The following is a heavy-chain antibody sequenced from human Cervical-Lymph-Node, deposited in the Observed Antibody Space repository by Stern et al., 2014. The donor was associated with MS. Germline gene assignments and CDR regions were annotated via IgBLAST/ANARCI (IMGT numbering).Heavy chain of an antibody. CDR3: TRVGVSGYRYFQH. D-gene: IGHD2-2*02. V-gene: IGHV7-4-1*02. CDR2: INTVTENP. J-gene: IGHJ1*01. CDR1: GYTFTSIG. Sequence: QVQLVQSGSELKKPGASVTVSCKASGYTFTSIGMNWVRQAPGQGPEWMGWINTVTENPTYAQGFAGRFVLSLETSASTAYLQITSLKAEDTAVYYCTRVGVSGYRYFQHWGQGTLVTVSS.